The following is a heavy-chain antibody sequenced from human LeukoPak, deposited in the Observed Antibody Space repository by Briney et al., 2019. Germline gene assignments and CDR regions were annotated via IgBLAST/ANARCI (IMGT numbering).Heavy chain of an antibody. Sequence: PGRSLRLSCTAPGFTFSSYAIHWLRQAPGKGLGWVALVWHDGSNKYYADSVKGRFTISRDNPKNTVYLQMNSLRAEDTAVYYCARELFGSGSCPDYWGQGTLVTVSS. CDR3: ARELFGSGSCPDY. CDR1: GFTFSSYA. CDR2: VWHDGSNK. D-gene: IGHD3-10*01. V-gene: IGHV3-33*01. J-gene: IGHJ4*02.